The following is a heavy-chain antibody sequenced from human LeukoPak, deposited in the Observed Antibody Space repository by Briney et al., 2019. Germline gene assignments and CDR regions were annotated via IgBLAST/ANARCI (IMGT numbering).Heavy chain of an antibody. D-gene: IGHD6-13*01. CDR1: GFTFSSYS. Sequence: GGSLRLSCAASGFTFSSYSMNWVRQAPGEGLEWVSSISSSSSYIYYADSVKGRFTVSRDNAKNSLYLQMNSLRAEDTAVYYCARAPAAGTWWFDPWGQGTLVTVSS. V-gene: IGHV3-21*01. J-gene: IGHJ5*02. CDR3: ARAPAAGTWWFDP. CDR2: ISSSSSYI.